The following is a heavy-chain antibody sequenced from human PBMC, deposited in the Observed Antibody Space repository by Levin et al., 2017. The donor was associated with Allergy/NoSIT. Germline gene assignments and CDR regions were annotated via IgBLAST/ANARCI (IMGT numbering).Heavy chain of an antibody. J-gene: IGHJ6*03. D-gene: IGHD2-2*01. CDR2: ISTHNGNT. Sequence: GESLKISCKASGYTFKNYGISWVRQAPGQGLEWMGWISTHNGNTNYAQSFQGRVTMTTDPSTRTADMELRSLISDDTAVDYCARFVVTPVSYFYMDVWGKGTTVTVSS. V-gene: IGHV1-18*01. CDR3: ARFVVTPVSYFYMDV. CDR1: GYTFKNYG.